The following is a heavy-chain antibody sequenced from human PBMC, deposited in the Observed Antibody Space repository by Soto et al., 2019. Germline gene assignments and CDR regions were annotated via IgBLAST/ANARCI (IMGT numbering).Heavy chain of an antibody. D-gene: IGHD3-10*01. CDR1: GGSISSYY. J-gene: IGHJ4*02. Sequence: PSETLSLTCTVSGGSISSYYWSWIRQPPGKGLEWIGYIYYSGSTNYNPSLKSRVTISVDTSKNQFSLKLSSVTAADTAVYYCARTLWFGAGYYFDYWGQGTLVTVSS. CDR2: IYYSGST. CDR3: ARTLWFGAGYYFDY. V-gene: IGHV4-59*01.